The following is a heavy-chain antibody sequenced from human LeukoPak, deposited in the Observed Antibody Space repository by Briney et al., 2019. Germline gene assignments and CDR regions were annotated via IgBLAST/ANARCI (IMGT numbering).Heavy chain of an antibody. CDR1: GFTFSSYA. Sequence: GGSLRLSCAASGFTFSSYAMHRVRQAPGKGLEWVAVISYDGSNKYYADSVKGRFTISRNNSKNTLYLQMNSLRAEDTAVYYCARGSRDSAVDYWGQGTLVTVSS. D-gene: IGHD2-15*01. J-gene: IGHJ4*02. CDR2: ISYDGSNK. V-gene: IGHV3-30-3*01. CDR3: ARGSRDSAVDY.